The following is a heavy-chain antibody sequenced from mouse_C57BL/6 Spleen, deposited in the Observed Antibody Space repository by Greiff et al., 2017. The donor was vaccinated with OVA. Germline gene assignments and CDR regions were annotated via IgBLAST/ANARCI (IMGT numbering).Heavy chain of an antibody. V-gene: IGHV1-64*01. CDR1: GYTFTSYW. CDR3: ALDSSGGFDY. J-gene: IGHJ2*01. CDR2: IHPNSGST. Sequence: QVQLKQPGAELVKPGASVKLSCKASGYTFTSYWMHWVKQRPGQGLEWIGMIHPNSGSTNYNEKFKSKATLTVDKSSSTAYMQLSSLTSEDSAVYYCALDSSGGFDYWGQGTTLTVSS. D-gene: IGHD3-2*02.